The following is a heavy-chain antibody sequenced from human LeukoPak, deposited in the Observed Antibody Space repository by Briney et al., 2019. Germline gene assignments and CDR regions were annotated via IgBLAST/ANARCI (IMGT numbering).Heavy chain of an antibody. D-gene: IGHD2-15*01. J-gene: IGHJ6*02. V-gene: IGHV4-4*07. CDR3: ARDPGYCSGGSCQHYYYYYYGMDV. Sequence: SETLSLTCTVSGASISSYYWSWIRQPAGKGLEWIGHIYTSGSTNYNSTLQSRVTMSVDMSKKQFSLKLRSVTAADTAVYYCARDPGYCSGGSCQHYYYYYYGMDVWGQGTTVTVSS. CDR1: GASISSYY. CDR2: IYTSGST.